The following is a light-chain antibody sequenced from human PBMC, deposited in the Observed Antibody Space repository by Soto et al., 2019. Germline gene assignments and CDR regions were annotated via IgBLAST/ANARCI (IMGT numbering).Light chain of an antibody. V-gene: IGKV1-39*01. Sequence: DIQMTQSPSYLSVSAGDRVTTTCRASQSSSSYLDWYQQKPGKAPKLLIYAASSLQSGVPARFSGSGSGTDFTLTISSLQPEDFATYYCQQSYSTPRTFGQGTRLEIK. CDR2: AAS. CDR1: QSSSSY. J-gene: IGKJ5*01. CDR3: QQSYSTPRT.